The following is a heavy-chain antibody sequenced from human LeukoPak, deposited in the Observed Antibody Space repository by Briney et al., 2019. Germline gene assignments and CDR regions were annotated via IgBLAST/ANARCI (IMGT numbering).Heavy chain of an antibody. CDR1: GFTFSSYE. Sequence: GGSLRLSCAASGFTFSSYEMNWVRQAPGKGLERVSYISSSGSTIYYADSVKGRFTISRDNAKNSLYLQMNSLSAEDTAVYYCARDWDWGSFDYWGQGTLVTVSS. V-gene: IGHV3-48*03. D-gene: IGHD3/OR15-3a*01. CDR2: ISSSGSTI. CDR3: ARDWDWGSFDY. J-gene: IGHJ4*02.